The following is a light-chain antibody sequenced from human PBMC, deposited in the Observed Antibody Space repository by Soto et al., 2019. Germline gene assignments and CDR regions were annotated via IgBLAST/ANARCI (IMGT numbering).Light chain of an antibody. CDR3: SSYTTSITQV. J-gene: IGLJ1*01. V-gene: IGLV2-14*01. CDR2: EVS. CDR1: SSDIGGYKH. Sequence: QYVLPQPLSLSVSPGQPITISSAGTSSDIGGYKHVSCYQQHPGKAPKLMIYEVSNRPSGVSNRFSGSKSGNTASLTISGLQADDEADYYCSSYTTSITQVFGTGTKVTVL.